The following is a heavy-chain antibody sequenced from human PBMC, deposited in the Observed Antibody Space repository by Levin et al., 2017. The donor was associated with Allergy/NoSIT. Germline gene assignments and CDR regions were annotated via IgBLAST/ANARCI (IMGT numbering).Heavy chain of an antibody. V-gene: IGHV1-8*01. Sequence: GESLKISCKASGYTFTSYDINWVRQATGQGLEWMGWMNPNSGNTGYAQKFQGRVTMTRNTSISTAYMELSSLRSEDTAVYYCARVSRDSSGYLLWGQGTLVTVSS. CDR3: ARVSRDSSGYLL. J-gene: IGHJ4*02. D-gene: IGHD3-22*01. CDR2: MNPNSGNT. CDR1: GYTFTSYD.